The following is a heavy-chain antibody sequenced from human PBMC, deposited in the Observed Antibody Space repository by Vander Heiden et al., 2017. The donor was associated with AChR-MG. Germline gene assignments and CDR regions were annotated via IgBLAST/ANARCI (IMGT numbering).Heavy chain of an antibody. Sequence: QVQLVESGGGVVQPGRSLSLSCAASGFTFSSYGMHWVRQAPGKGLEWVAVIWYDGSNKYYADSVKGRFTISRDNSKNTLYLQMNSLRAEDTAVYYCARPVSDEYYYYYMDVWGKGTTVTVSS. CDR3: ARPVSDEYYYYYMDV. V-gene: IGHV3-33*01. J-gene: IGHJ6*03. CDR1: GFTFSSYG. CDR2: IWYDGSNK.